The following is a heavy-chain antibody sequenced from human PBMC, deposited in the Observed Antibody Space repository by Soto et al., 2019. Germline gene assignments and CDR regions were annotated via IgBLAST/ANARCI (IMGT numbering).Heavy chain of an antibody. CDR3: ARIRRVEILATIQYTWYFDR. Sequence: QVTLTESGPVLVKPTETLTLTCSVSGFSLSNARMAVSWIRQPPGKALEWLGNIFSNDEKSYSTSLKSRLTISKDTSKSQVVLTMTKMDPADTATYYCARIRRVEILATIQYTWYFDRWGRGTVVTVST. D-gene: IGHD5-12*01. CDR2: IFSNDEK. J-gene: IGHJ2*01. CDR1: GFSLSNARMA. V-gene: IGHV2-26*01.